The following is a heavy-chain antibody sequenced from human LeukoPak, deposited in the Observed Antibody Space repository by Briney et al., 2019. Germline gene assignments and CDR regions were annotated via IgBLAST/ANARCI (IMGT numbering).Heavy chain of an antibody. V-gene: IGHV3-23*01. J-gene: IGHJ6*03. CDR2: ISGSGGRT. CDR1: GFTFSSYA. Sequence: GGSLRLSCAASGFTFSSYAMSWVRQAPGKGLKWVSAISGSGGRTYYANSVKGRFTISRDNSKNSLYLQMNSLRAEDTAVYYCARDCSSTSCYHYYYYYMDVWGKGTTVTISS. CDR3: ARDCSSTSCYHYYYYYMDV. D-gene: IGHD2-2*01.